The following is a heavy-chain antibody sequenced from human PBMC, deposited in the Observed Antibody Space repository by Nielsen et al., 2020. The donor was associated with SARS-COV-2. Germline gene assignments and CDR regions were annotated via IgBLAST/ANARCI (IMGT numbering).Heavy chain of an antibody. CDR1: GFTFSSSA. Sequence: GESLNISCAASGFTFSSSAMSWVRQATGKGLGWVSAISGSGGSTYYADSVKGRFTISRDNSKNTLYLQMNSLRAEDTAVYYCAKSLYGCGGCYLGVEDYWGQGTLVTVSS. J-gene: IGHJ4*02. V-gene: IGHV3-23*01. CDR2: ISGSGGST. D-gene: IGHD2-21*02. CDR3: AKSLYGCGGCYLGVEDY.